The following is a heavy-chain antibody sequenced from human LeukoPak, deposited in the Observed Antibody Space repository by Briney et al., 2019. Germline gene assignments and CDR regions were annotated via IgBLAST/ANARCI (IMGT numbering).Heavy chain of an antibody. Sequence: GGSLRLSCAASGFTFSSYAMHWVRQAPGKGLEWVAVISYDGSNKYYADSVKGRFTISRDNSKNTLYLQMNSLRAEDTAVYYCARVPYGDYPPNYFDYWGQGTLVTVSS. J-gene: IGHJ4*02. V-gene: IGHV3-30*04. D-gene: IGHD4-17*01. CDR1: GFTFSSYA. CDR2: ISYDGSNK. CDR3: ARVPYGDYPPNYFDY.